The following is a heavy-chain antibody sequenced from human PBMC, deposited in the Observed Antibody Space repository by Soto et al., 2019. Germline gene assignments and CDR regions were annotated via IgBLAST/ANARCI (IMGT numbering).Heavy chain of an antibody. Sequence: GESLRVSCAASGFTFSDYYMSWIRQAPGKGLEWVSYISSSGSTIYYADSVKGRFTISRDNAKNSLYLQMNSLRAEDTAVYYCARGGFFWYHPGHYYVMAVWGQGTTVTVSS. V-gene: IGHV3-11*01. CDR3: ARGGFFWYHPGHYYVMAV. D-gene: IGHD6-13*01. CDR1: GFTFSDYY. CDR2: ISSSGSTI. J-gene: IGHJ6*02.